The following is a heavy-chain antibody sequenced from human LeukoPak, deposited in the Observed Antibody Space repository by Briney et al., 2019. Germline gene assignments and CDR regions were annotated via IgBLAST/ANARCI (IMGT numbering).Heavy chain of an antibody. D-gene: IGHD6-13*01. CDR3: ARDGSSSWYLDY. CDR2: VTGSGGSK. V-gene: IGHV3-23*01. CDR1: GFTFSSHA. J-gene: IGHJ4*02. Sequence: GGSLSLSCAASGFTFSSHAMSGVRQAPGKGLEWVSAVTGSGGSKYYADSVKGRFTISRDNSKNTLYLQMNSLRAEDTAVYYSARDGSSSWYLDYWGQRTLVTVSS.